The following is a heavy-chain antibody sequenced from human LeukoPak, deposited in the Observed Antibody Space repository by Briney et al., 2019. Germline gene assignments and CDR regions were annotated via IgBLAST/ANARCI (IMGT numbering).Heavy chain of an antibody. CDR1: GFTFDDYA. V-gene: IGHV3-9*03. J-gene: IGHJ4*02. Sequence: GGPLRLSCAASGFTFDDYAMHWVRQAPGKGLEWVSGISWNSGSIGYADSVKGRFTISRDNAKNSLYLQMNSLRAEDMALYYCAKGLYSGSYLDYFDYWGQGTLVTVSS. CDR2: ISWNSGSI. CDR3: AKGLYSGSYLDYFDY. D-gene: IGHD1-26*01.